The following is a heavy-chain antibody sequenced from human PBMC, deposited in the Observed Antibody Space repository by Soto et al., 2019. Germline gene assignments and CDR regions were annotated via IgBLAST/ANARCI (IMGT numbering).Heavy chain of an antibody. CDR1: GFTFSNAW. CDR2: IYSGGST. V-gene: IGHV3-53*01. D-gene: IGHD6-13*01. J-gene: IGHJ4*02. Sequence: GGSLRLSCAASGFTFSNAWMSWVRQAPGKGLEWVSVIYSGGSTYYADSVKGRFTISRDNSKNTLYLQMNSLRAEDTAVYYCARVRVLYSSSPFDYWGQGTLVTVSS. CDR3: ARVRVLYSSSPFDY.